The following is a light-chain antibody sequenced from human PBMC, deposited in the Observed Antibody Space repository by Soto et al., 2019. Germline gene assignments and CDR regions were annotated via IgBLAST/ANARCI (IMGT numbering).Light chain of an antibody. CDR2: ATS. Sequence: DIQLTQSPSSLSASVGDRVTISCRASQSISSYFNWYQQKPGKAPKLLIYATSSLESGVPSRFSGSGSGTDFTLTISSLQPEDFATYYCQQSYYSWTFGQGTQVDIK. V-gene: IGKV1-39*01. CDR3: QQSYYSWT. CDR1: QSISSY. J-gene: IGKJ1*01.